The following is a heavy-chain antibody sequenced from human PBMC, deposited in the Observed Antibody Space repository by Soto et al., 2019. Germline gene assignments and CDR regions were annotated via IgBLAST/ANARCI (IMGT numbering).Heavy chain of an antibody. CDR3: ARDRGGYGVYDY. CDR2: IYHSGGT. V-gene: IGHV4-31*03. D-gene: IGHD5-12*01. J-gene: IGHJ4*02. Sequence: QVQLQESGPGLVKPSQTLSLTCSVSAGSISSGGYYWNWIRQPPGKGLEWIGYIYHSGGTYSSPSLRSRVTISVDTSKNQFSLKLSSVTAAGTALYYCARDRGGYGVYDYWGQGTLVTVSS. CDR1: AGSISSGGYY.